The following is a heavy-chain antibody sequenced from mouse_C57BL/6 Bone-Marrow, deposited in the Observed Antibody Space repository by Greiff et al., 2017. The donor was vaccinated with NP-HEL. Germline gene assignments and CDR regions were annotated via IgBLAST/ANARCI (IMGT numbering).Heavy chain of an antibody. CDR3: TTDYGSSYAMDY. CDR2: IDPENGDT. J-gene: IGHJ4*01. Sequence: QLKQSGAELVRPGASVKLSCTASGFNIKDDYMHWVKQRPEQGLEWIGWIDPENGDTEYASKFQGKATITADTSSNTAYLQLSSLTSEDTAVYYCTTDYGSSYAMDYWGQGTSVTVSS. D-gene: IGHD1-1*01. CDR1: GFNIKDDY. V-gene: IGHV14-4*01.